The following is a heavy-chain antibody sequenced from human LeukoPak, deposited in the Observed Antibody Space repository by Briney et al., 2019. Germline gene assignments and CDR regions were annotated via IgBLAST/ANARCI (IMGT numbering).Heavy chain of an antibody. CDR3: ARDGSRGSYLRPIYYYGMDV. CDR2: IYYSGST. Sequence: NPSETLSLTCTVSGGSISSYYWSWIRQPPGKGLEWIGYIYYSGSTNYNPSLKSRVTISVDTSKNQFSLKLSSVTAADTAVYYCARDGSRGSYLRPIYYYGMDVWGQGTTVTVSS. J-gene: IGHJ6*02. CDR1: GGSISSYY. D-gene: IGHD1-26*01. V-gene: IGHV4-59*01.